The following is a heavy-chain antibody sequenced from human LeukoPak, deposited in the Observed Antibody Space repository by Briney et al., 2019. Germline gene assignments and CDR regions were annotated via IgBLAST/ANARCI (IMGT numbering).Heavy chain of an antibody. J-gene: IGHJ5*02. D-gene: IGHD3-10*01. CDR2: ISWNSGSI. Sequence: PGGSLRLSCAASGFTYGDYAMHWVRQAPGKGLEWVSGISWNSGSIVYADSVKGRFTISRDNAKNSLYLQMNSLRAEDTAFYYCAKDNGYYGSGSWGNWFDPWGQGTLVTVSS. CDR3: AKDNGYYGSGSWGNWFDP. V-gene: IGHV3-9*01. CDR1: GFTYGDYA.